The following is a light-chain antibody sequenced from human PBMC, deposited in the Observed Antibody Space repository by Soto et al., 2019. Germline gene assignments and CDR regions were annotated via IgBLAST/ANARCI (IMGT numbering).Light chain of an antibody. Sequence: LTQSPAILSLSPGEKATLSCTASQTVDSYMAWYQQRPGQPPRLLIHDTSHRASGVPARFRGSGSGTDFTLTITSLEPEDFAVYYCQQYGSSPLTFGQGTKLEIK. J-gene: IGKJ2*01. CDR1: QTVDSY. CDR2: DTS. V-gene: IGKV3-11*01. CDR3: QQYGSSPLT.